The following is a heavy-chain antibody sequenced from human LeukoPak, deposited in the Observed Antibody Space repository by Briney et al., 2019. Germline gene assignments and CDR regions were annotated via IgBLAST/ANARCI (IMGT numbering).Heavy chain of an antibody. CDR2: IYYSGST. D-gene: IGHD3/OR15-3a*01. CDR1: GGSISSSYDY. V-gene: IGHV4-39*01. Sequence: SETLSLTCTVSGGSISSSYDYWGWIRQPPGKGLEWIGRIYYSGSTYYNPALKSRVTISVDTSKNRFSLQLTSVPAADTAVYSSARHFGTWGQGTLVTVSS. J-gene: IGHJ4*02. CDR3: ARHFGT.